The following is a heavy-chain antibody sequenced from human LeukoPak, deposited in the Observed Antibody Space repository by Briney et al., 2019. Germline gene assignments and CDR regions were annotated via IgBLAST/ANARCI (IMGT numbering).Heavy chain of an antibody. J-gene: IGHJ6*04. CDR2: ISGSGDHT. V-gene: IGHV3-23*01. Sequence: GGSLRLSCTASGFTFGDYAMSWVRQAPGKGLEWVSGISGSGDHTYYADSVKGRFTISRDNAKNSLYLQMNSLRAEDTAVYYCARGPTMRMDVWGKGTTVTVSS. CDR1: GFTFGDYA. CDR3: ARGPTMRMDV. D-gene: IGHD3-22*01.